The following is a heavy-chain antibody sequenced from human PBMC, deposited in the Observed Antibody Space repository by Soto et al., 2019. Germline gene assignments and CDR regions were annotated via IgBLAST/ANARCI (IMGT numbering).Heavy chain of an antibody. CDR3: ERTSWACANAHLFDC. J-gene: IGHJ4*02. Sequence: VGSMRLSCSASGFTFSTYAMHWVRQAPGKGLEYVSAVSSDGVSTYYADSVKGRFTISRDNSKNTLYLQMTSLSAGDTAVYYCERTSWACANAHLFDCWGQGTLVTVSS. D-gene: IGHD1-7*01. V-gene: IGHV3-64D*06. CDR2: VSSDGVST. CDR1: GFTFSTYA.